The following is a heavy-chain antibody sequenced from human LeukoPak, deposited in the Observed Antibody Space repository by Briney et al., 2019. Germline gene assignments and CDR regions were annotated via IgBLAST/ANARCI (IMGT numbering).Heavy chain of an antibody. D-gene: IGHD4-17*01. V-gene: IGHV3-23*01. CDR3: AFSTLTTGYHGLDV. Sequence: QAGASLRLSCAASGFGFAGYCMTWVRQAPGKGLEWVSAVSGSNTGSGSDTYYAESVKGRFTISRDNSQNTLHLQMHSLRAEDTAIYYCAFSTLTTGYHGLDVWGPGTTVTVS. CDR2: VSGSNTGSGSDT. J-gene: IGHJ6*02. CDR1: GFGFAGYC.